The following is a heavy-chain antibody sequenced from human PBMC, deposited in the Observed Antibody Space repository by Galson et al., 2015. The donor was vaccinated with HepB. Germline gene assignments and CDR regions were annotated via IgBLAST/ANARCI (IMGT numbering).Heavy chain of an antibody. CDR2: ITPSGDNT. J-gene: IGHJ4*01. Sequence: SLRLSCAASGFTFSYYAMAWVRQAPGKGLEWISAITPSGDNTYSADSMKGRFFISRDSSQNTLFLQMNGLRADDTAIYFCAKVFPEKTDGWYRQALYYFDSWGHGTMVTVS. V-gene: IGHV3-23*01. CDR3: AKVFPEKTDGWYRQALYYFDS. CDR1: GFTFSYYA. D-gene: IGHD6-19*01.